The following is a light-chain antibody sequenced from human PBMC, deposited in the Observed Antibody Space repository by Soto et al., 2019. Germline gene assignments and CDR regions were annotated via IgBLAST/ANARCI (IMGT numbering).Light chain of an antibody. J-gene: IGKJ1*01. Sequence: VLTQSPDTLSLSVGERASLSCRASQSISSNFLAWYQQKPGQAPRLLIYGASSRATGIPDRFSGSGSGTDFTLTISRLEPEDFAVYYCQQYGSSRTWTFGQGTKVDIK. CDR2: GAS. CDR1: QSISSNF. CDR3: QQYGSSRTWT. V-gene: IGKV3-20*01.